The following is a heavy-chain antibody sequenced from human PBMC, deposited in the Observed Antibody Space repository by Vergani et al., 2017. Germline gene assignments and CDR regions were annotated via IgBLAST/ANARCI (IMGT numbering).Heavy chain of an antibody. CDR3: ASQTTSLLYYGMDV. J-gene: IGHJ6*02. Sequence: QVQLVQSGAEVKKPGASVKVSCKASGYTFTSYAMHWVRQAPGQRLEWMGWINAGNGDTKYSQKFQGRVTITRDTSASTAYMELSSLRSEDTAVYYCASQTTSLLYYGMDVWGQGTTVTVSS. CDR2: INAGNGDT. CDR1: GYTFTSYA. D-gene: IGHD1-7*01. V-gene: IGHV1-3*01.